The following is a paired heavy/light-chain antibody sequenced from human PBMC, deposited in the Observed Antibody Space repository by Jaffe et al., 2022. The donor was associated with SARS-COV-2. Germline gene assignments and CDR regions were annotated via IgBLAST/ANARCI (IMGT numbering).Heavy chain of an antibody. CDR3: AVDWGGPKNYYYYGMDV. CDR1: GGTFSSYT. CDR2: IIPILGIA. J-gene: IGHJ6*02. V-gene: IGHV1-69*02. D-gene: IGHD7-27*01. Sequence: QVQLVQSGAEVKKPGSSVKVSCKASGGTFSSYTISWVRQAPGQGLEWMGRIIPILGIANYAQKFQGRVTITADKSTSTAYMELSSLRSEDTAVYYCAVDWGGPKNYYYYGMDVWGQGTTVTVSS.
Light chain of an antibody. V-gene: IGLV9-49*01. Sequence: QPVLTQPPSASASLGASVTLTCTLSSGYSNYKVDWYQQRPGKGPRFVMRVGTGGIVGSKGDGIPDRFSVLGSGLNRYLTIKNIQEEDESDYHCGADHGSGSNFLLVFGGGTKLTVL. CDR1: SGYSNYK. J-gene: IGLJ3*02. CDR3: GADHGSGSNFLLV. CDR2: VGTGGIVG.